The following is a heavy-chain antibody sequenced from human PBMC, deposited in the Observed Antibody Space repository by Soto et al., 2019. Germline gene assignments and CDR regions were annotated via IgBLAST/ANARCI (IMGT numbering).Heavy chain of an antibody. J-gene: IGHJ5*02. V-gene: IGHV5-10-1*03. CDR1: GYSFTSYW. D-gene: IGHD2-2*01. CDR3: ARHADIVVVPAAIYWFDP. Sequence: EVQLVQSGAEVKKPGESLRISCKGSGYSFTSYWISWVRQMPGKGLEWMGRIDPSDSYTNYSPSLQGHVTISADKSISTAYLQWSSLKASDTAMYYCARHADIVVVPAAIYWFDPWGQGTLVTVSS. CDR2: IDPSDSYT.